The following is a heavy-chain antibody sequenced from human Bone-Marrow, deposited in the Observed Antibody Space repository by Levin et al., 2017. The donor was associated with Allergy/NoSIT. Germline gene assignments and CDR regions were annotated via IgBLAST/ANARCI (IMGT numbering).Heavy chain of an antibody. D-gene: IGHD2/OR15-2a*01. V-gene: IGHV1-8*01. J-gene: IGHJ6*02. CDR3: ARGQNSRRAAPATRHYYYYGMDV. CDR2: MNPNSGNT. CDR1: GYTFTSYD. Sequence: ASVKVSCKASGYTFTSYDINWVRQATGQGLEWMGWMNPNSGNTGYAQKFQGRVTMTRNTSISTAYMELSSLRSEDTAVYYCARGQNSRRAAPATRHYYYYGMDVWGQGTTVTVSS.